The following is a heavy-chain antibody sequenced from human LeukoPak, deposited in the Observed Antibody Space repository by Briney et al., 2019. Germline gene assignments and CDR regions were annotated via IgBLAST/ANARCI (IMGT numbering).Heavy chain of an antibody. J-gene: IGHJ4*02. D-gene: IGHD2-15*01. CDR1: GGSISSNSYY. CDR3: ARDSPPAYCSGGSCYFDY. V-gene: IGHV4-61*02. CDR2: IYTSGST. Sequence: SQTLSLTCTVSGGSISSNSYYWRWIRQPAGRGLEWIARIYTSGSTDYNPSLKSRVTISKDTSKNEFSLKLSSVTAADTAVYYCARDSPPAYCSGGSCYFDYWGQGTLVTVSS.